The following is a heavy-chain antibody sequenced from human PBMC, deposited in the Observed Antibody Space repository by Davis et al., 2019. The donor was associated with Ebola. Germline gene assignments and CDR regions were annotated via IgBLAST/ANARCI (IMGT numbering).Heavy chain of an antibody. CDR3: ARRGYCTGGSCLRYYYYYGMDV. Sequence: AASVKVSCKASGYTFTSYGISWVRQAPGQGLEWMGGIIPIFGTTNYAQKFQGRVTITADKSTSTAYMELSSLRSEDTAVYYCARRGYCTGGSCLRYYYYYGMDVWGQGTTVTVSS. CDR2: IIPIFGTT. D-gene: IGHD2-15*01. V-gene: IGHV1-69*06. CDR1: GYTFTSYG. J-gene: IGHJ6*02.